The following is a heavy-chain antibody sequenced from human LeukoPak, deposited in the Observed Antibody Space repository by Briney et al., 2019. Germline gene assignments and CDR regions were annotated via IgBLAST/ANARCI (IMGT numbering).Heavy chain of an antibody. CDR3: TTVRGSSYQYFQR. D-gene: IGHD6-13*01. CDR1: GFTFTNAW. Sequence: PGGSLRLSCASSGFTFTNAWMSWVRQAPGKGLEWVGRIKSKTDGGTTDYAAPVKGRFTISRDDSTTTLYLQMNSLKSEDTAVYYCTTVRGSSYQYFQRWGQGTLVTVSS. V-gene: IGHV3-15*01. J-gene: IGHJ1*01. CDR2: IKSKTDGGTT.